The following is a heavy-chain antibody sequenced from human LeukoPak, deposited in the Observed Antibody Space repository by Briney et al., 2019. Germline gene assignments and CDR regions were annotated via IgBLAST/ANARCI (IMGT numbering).Heavy chain of an antibody. V-gene: IGHV3-7*03. J-gene: IGHJ4*02. CDR1: GFPFNAYW. D-gene: IGHD6-13*01. CDR2: IRQDGDTK. Sequence: GGSLRLSCAASGFPFNAYWMTWVRQAPGKGLEWVANIRQDGDTKYCVDSVKGRFTISRDNAMNSLYLQMNSLRAEDTAIYYCARSLPYGTTWYGRSDFWGQGTLVTVSS. CDR3: ARSLPYGTTWYGRSDF.